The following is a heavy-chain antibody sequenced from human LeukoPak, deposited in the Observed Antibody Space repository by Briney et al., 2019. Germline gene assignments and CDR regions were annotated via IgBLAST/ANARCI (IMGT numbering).Heavy chain of an antibody. V-gene: IGHV1-2*06. CDR2: INPNSGDT. Sequence: EASVTVSCKASGGTFSSYATSWVRQAPGQGLEWMGRINPNSGDTNYAQKFQGRVTMTRDTSISTAYMELSRLRSDDTAVYYCARDYCSSTSCLFDYWGQGTLVTVSS. J-gene: IGHJ4*02. CDR3: ARDYCSSTSCLFDY. CDR1: GGTFSSYA. D-gene: IGHD2-2*01.